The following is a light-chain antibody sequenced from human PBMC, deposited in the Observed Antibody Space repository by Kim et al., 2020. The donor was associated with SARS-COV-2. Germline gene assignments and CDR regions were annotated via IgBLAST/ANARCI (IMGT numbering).Light chain of an antibody. CDR1: SSDVGYHNS. J-gene: IGLJ1*01. CDR2: DVS. V-gene: IGLV2-14*03. CDR3: SSHTTSSTYV. Sequence: QSIPFSCTGTSSDVGYHNSFSGYQQHPGKAPTLIIYDVSARASGVSTRFSGSQSGNTASLAISGLRAEDEADYYCSSHTTSSTYVFGSGTRVTVL.